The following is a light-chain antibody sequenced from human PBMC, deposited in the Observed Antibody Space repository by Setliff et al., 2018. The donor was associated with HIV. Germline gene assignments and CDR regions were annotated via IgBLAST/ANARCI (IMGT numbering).Light chain of an antibody. CDR3: CSYTGTSNPYV. J-gene: IGLJ1*01. CDR2: QAT. CDR1: SSDIGRYNL. V-gene: IGLV2-23*01. Sequence: QSALTQPASVSGSPGQSITLSCTGTSSDIGRYNLVSWYQQYPGKAPKLMIYQATKRPSGVSNRFSGSKSGNTASLTISGLQAEDEADYYCCSYTGTSNPYVFGTGTKVTVL.